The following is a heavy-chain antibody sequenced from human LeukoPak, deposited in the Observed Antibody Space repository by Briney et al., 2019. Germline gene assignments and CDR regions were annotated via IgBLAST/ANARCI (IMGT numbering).Heavy chain of an antibody. V-gene: IGHV4-34*01. D-gene: IGHD3-16*02. CDR2: INHSGST. CDR3: ARGGGRLYRY. Sequence: SETLSLTCAVYGGSFSGYYWSWIRQPPGKGLEGIGGINHSGSTNYNPSLKSRVTISVDTSKNQFSLKLSSVTAADTAVYYCARGGGRLYRYWGQGTLVTVSS. J-gene: IGHJ4*02. CDR1: GGSFSGYY.